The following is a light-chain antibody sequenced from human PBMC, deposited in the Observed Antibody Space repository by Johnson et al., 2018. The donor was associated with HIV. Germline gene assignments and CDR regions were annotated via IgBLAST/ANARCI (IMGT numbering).Light chain of an antibody. CDR2: ENN. V-gene: IGLV1-51*02. CDR3: GTWDSSLRENV. J-gene: IGLJ1*01. CDR1: SSNIGNNY. Sequence: QSVLTQPPSVSAAPGQKVTISCSGSSSNIGNNYVSWYQQLPGTAPKILIYENNKRPSGIPDRFSGSKSGTSATLCITGLQTGDEADYYCGTWDSSLRENVFGTGTKVTVL.